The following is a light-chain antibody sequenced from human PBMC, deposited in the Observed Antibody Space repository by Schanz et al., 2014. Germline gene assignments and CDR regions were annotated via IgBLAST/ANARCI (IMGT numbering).Light chain of an antibody. V-gene: IGLV1-40*01. CDR1: SSNIGAGYD. CDR2: GNS. J-gene: IGLJ3*02. Sequence: QSVLTQSPSVSGAPGQRVTISCTGSSSNIGAGYDVHWYQQLPGTAPKLLIYGNSNRPSGVPDRFSGSKSGTSPSLAITGLQAEDEADYYCPSYDSSLSAGVFGGGTKLTVL. CDR3: PSYDSSLSAGV.